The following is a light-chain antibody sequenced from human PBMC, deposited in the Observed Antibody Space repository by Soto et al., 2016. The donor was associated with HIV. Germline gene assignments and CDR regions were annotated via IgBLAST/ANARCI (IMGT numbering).Light chain of an antibody. Sequence: SSELTQDPAVSVALGQTVRIXCQGDSLRSYYGSWYQQKPGQAPVLVIYGKNSRPSGIPDRFSGSTSGNTASLTITGAQAEDEADYYCDSRDSSGNHLIFGGGTKLTVL. J-gene: IGLJ2*01. CDR2: GKN. CDR1: SLRSYY. V-gene: IGLV3-19*01. CDR3: DSRDSSGNHLI.